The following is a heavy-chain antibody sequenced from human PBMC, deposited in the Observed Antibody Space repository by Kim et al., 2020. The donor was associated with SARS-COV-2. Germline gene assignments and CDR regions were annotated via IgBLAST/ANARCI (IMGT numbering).Heavy chain of an antibody. D-gene: IGHD6-13*01. V-gene: IGHV4-59*09. Sequence: HSLKSRVTISVDTSKNQFSLKLSSVTAADTAVYYCARGQQQLIPNWFDPWGQGTLVTVSS. CDR3: ARGQQQLIPNWFDP. J-gene: IGHJ5*02.